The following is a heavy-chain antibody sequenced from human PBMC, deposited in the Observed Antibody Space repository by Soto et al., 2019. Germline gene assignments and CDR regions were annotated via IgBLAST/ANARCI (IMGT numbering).Heavy chain of an antibody. Sequence: SVKVSCKASGGTFSSYAISWVRQAPGQGLEWMGGIIPIFGTANYAQKFQGRVTITADESTSTAYMELSSLRSEDTVVYYCARGTTVTTGYYYYGMDVWGQGTTVTVSS. D-gene: IGHD4-4*01. CDR2: IIPIFGTA. V-gene: IGHV1-69*13. CDR3: ARGTTVTTGYYYYGMDV. J-gene: IGHJ6*02. CDR1: GGTFSSYA.